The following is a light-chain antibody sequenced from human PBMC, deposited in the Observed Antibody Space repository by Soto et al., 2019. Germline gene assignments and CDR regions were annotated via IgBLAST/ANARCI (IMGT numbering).Light chain of an antibody. CDR1: SSNIGAGYD. J-gene: IGLJ1*01. CDR3: QSYDSSLSPYV. V-gene: IGLV1-40*01. Sequence: QSALTHPPSVSWAPGQRVTISCTGSSSNIGAGYDVHWYQQLPGTAPKLLIYGNSNRPSGVPDRFSGSKSGTSASLAITGLQAEDEADYYCQSYDSSLSPYVFGTGTKVTVL. CDR2: GNS.